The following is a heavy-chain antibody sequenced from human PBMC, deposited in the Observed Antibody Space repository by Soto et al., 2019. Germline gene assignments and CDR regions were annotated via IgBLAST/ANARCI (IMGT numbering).Heavy chain of an antibody. D-gene: IGHD3-16*02. CDR1: GYSYSSYT. V-gene: IGHV1-69*02. CDR3: AGPLNLGELSYY. J-gene: IGHJ4*02. Sequence: ASVKVSCKASGYSYSSYTVSWVRQTPGQGLEWMGRIIPILGIANYAQKFQGRVTITADRSTSTAYMELSSLRSEDTAVYYCAGPLNLGELSYYWGQGTLVTVSS. CDR2: IIPILGIA.